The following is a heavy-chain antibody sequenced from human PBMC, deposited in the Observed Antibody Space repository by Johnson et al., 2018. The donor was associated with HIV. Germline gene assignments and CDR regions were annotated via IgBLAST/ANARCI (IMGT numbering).Heavy chain of an antibody. CDR2: IYSGGRT. CDR3: ARQGGANDAFDI. V-gene: IGHV3-66*04. CDR1: GFTFDDNG. J-gene: IGHJ3*02. D-gene: IGHD1-26*01. Sequence: VQLVESGGGVVRPGGSLRLSCAASGFTFDDNGMSWVRQAPGKGLEWVSGIYSGGRTYYADSVEGRFTISRDNSKNTLYLQMNSLRAEDTAVYYCARQGGANDAFDIWGQGTMVTVSS.